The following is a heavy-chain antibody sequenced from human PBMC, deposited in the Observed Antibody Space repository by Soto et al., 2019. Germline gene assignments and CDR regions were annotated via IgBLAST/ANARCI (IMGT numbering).Heavy chain of an antibody. CDR1: GFTFSSYW. D-gene: IGHD2-15*01. Sequence: GGSLRLSCAASGFTFSSYWMSWVRQAPGKGLEWVANIKQEGSEKYYVDSVKGRFTISRDNAKNSLYLQMNSLRAEDTAVYYCARARTHYCSGGSCYVYWGQGTLVTVSS. CDR3: ARARTHYCSGGSCYVY. V-gene: IGHV3-7*03. CDR2: IKQEGSEK. J-gene: IGHJ4*02.